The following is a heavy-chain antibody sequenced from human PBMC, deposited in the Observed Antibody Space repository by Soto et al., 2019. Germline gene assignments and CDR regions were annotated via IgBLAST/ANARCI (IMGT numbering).Heavy chain of an antibody. CDR3: AKYPGDYVTSPFDY. J-gene: IGHJ4*02. CDR1: GFTFSSYA. Sequence: GESLKISCAASGFTFSSYAMSWVRQAPGKGLEWVSAISGSGGSTYYADSVKGRFTISRDNSKNTLYLQMNSLRAEDTAVYYCAKYPGDYVTSPFDYWGQGTLVNVSS. V-gene: IGHV3-23*01. CDR2: ISGSGGST. D-gene: IGHD4-17*01.